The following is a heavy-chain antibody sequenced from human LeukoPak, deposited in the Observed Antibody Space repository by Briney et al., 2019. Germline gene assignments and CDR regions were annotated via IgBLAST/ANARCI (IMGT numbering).Heavy chain of an antibody. CDR1: GFTLSSNY. CDR2: IYSGGST. D-gene: IGHD2-21*02. CDR3: ARARDCGWKYSFDY. Sequence: GGSLRLPCAASGFTLSSNYMSWVRQAPGKGLEWVAVIYSGGSTYYACSVKGRFTISRDNSKNTLYLQMNSLRAEDTAVYYCARARDCGWKYSFDYWGQGTLVTVSS. V-gene: IGHV3-66*01. J-gene: IGHJ4*02.